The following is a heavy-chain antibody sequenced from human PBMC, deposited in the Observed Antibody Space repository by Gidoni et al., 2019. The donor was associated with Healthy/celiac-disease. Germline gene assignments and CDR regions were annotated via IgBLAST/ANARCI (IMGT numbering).Heavy chain of an antibody. J-gene: IGHJ5*02. CDR1: LGTFSSYA. CDR3: ARVIGLYYYDSSGYPARGWFDP. V-gene: IGHV1-69*01. Sequence: QVQLVQSCAEVKKPGSSLNVSCKASLGTFSSYAISWVRQAPGQGLEWMGGIIPIFGTANYAQKFQGRVTITADESTSTAYMELSSLRSEDTAVYYCARVIGLYYYDSSGYPARGWFDPWGQGTLVTVSS. CDR2: IIPIFGTA. D-gene: IGHD3-22*01.